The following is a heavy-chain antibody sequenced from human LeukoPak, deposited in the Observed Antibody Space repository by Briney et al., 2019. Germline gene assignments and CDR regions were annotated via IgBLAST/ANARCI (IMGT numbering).Heavy chain of an antibody. V-gene: IGHV4-38-2*02. Sequence: PSETLSLTCTVSGYSISSGYYWGWIRQPPGKGLEWIGSIYHSGSTYYNPSLKSRVTISVDTSKNQFSLKLSSVTAADTAVYYCARGGIAAAGDYWGQGTLVTVFS. CDR2: IYHSGST. CDR1: GYSISSGYY. D-gene: IGHD6-13*01. J-gene: IGHJ4*02. CDR3: ARGGIAAAGDY.